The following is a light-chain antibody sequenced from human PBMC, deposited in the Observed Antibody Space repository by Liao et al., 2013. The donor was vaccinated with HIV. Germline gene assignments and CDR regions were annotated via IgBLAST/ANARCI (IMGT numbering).Light chain of an antibody. CDR2: YDS. CDR3: HVWDSSSHHVV. CDR1: NIGSKS. J-gene: IGLJ2*01. V-gene: IGLV3-21*04. Sequence: SYVLTQPPSVSVAPGKTARITCGGNNIGSKSVHWYQQKPGQAPVLVIYYDSDRPSGIPERFSGSNSGNTATLTISRVEAGDEADYYCHVWDSSSHHVVFGGGTK.